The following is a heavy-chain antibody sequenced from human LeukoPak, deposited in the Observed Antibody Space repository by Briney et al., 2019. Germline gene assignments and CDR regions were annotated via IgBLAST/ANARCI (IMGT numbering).Heavy chain of an antibody. J-gene: IGHJ4*02. CDR3: ARGRIQLWSSYYYDSSGYCDY. CDR1: GGSFSGYY. V-gene: IGHV4-34*01. CDR2: INHSGST. Sequence: PSETLSLTCAVYGGSFSGYYWSWIRQPPGKGLEWIGEINHSGSTNYNPSLKSRVTISVDTSKNQFSLKLSSVTAADTAVYYCARGRIQLWSSYYYDSSGYCDYWGQGTLVTVSS. D-gene: IGHD3-22*01.